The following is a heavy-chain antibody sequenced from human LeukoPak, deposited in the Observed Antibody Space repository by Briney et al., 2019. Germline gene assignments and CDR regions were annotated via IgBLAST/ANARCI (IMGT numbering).Heavy chain of an antibody. Sequence: GASVKVSCKASGYTFTSYGISWVRQAPGQGLEWMGWISAYNGNTNYAQKLQGRVTMTTDTSTSTAYMELRSLRSDDTAVYYCARDWSRDSSGSISPDYWGQGTLVTVSS. J-gene: IGHJ4*02. CDR1: GYTFTSYG. CDR2: ISAYNGNT. CDR3: ARDWSRDSSGSISPDY. V-gene: IGHV1-18*01. D-gene: IGHD3-22*01.